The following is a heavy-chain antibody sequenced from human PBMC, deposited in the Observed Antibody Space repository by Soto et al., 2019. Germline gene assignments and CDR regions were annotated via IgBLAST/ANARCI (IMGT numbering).Heavy chain of an antibody. J-gene: IGHJ6*02. CDR3: AGGGVRGVITRTRDYYGMDV. CDR2: IYPGDSDT. D-gene: IGHD3-10*01. CDR1: GDSFTSYW. V-gene: IGHV5-51*01. Sequence: GESLKISCKGSGDSFTSYWIGWVRQMPGKGLEWMGIIYPGDSDTRYSPSFQGQVTISADKSISTAYLQWSSLKASDTAMYYCAGGGVRGVITRTRDYYGMDVWGQGTTVT.